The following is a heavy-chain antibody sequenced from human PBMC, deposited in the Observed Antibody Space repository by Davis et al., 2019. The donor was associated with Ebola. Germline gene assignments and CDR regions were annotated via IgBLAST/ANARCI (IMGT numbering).Heavy chain of an antibody. Sequence: MPSETLSLTCTVSGGSISSYYWSWIRQPPGKGLEWIGYIYYSGSTNYNPSLKSRVTISVDTSKNQLSLNLTSVSAADTAVYYCARDQYYYGSGSYHKIRFDPWGQGTLVTVSS. J-gene: IGHJ5*02. D-gene: IGHD3-10*01. CDR1: GGSISSYY. CDR2: IYYSGST. V-gene: IGHV4-59*12. CDR3: ARDQYYYGSGSYHKIRFDP.